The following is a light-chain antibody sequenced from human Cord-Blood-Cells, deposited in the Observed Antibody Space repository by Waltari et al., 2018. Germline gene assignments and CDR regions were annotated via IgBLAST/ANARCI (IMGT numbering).Light chain of an antibody. CDR1: QSISSS. Sequence: DIQMTQSPSSLSASVGDRVTITCRASQSISSSLNCYQQKPRKATKLMIYAAPSLQSGVPSRFSCSVSATDFTLTISSLQPEDFATYYCQQSYSTPLTFGPGTKVDIK. J-gene: IGKJ3*01. CDR2: AAP. V-gene: IGKV1-39*01. CDR3: QQSYSTPLT.